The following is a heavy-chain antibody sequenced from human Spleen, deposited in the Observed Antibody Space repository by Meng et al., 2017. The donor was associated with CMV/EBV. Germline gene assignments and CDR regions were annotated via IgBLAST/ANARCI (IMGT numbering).Heavy chain of an antibody. Sequence: GESLKISCAASGFTFNSYGMHWVRQAPGKGLEWVAYIRFDGTNKYYTDSVKGRFTISRVTSENTLYLHIRSLRAEDTAVYYCAKDLSPRCGLDRLSGIYSFCGMDVWGQGTTVTVSS. J-gene: IGHJ6*02. D-gene: IGHD2-21*01. CDR3: AKDLSPRCGLDRLSGIYSFCGMDV. V-gene: IGHV3-30*02. CDR1: GFTFNSYG. CDR2: IRFDGTNK.